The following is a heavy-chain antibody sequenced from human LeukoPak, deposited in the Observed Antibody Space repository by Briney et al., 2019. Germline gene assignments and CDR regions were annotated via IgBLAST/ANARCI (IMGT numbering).Heavy chain of an antibody. Sequence: SETLSLTRTVSGYSISSGYYWGWIRQPPGKGLEWIGSIYHSGSTYYNPSLKSRVTISVDTSKNQFSLKLSSVTAADTAVYYCARDEGMDTAMDFFDYWGQGTLVTVSS. CDR2: IYHSGST. CDR1: GYSISSGYY. V-gene: IGHV4-38-2*02. J-gene: IGHJ4*02. CDR3: ARDEGMDTAMDFFDY. D-gene: IGHD5-18*01.